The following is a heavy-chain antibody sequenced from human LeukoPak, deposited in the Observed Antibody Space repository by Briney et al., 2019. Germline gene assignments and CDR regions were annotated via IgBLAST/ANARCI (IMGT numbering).Heavy chain of an antibody. J-gene: IGHJ4*02. D-gene: IGHD4-17*01. V-gene: IGHV1-46*01. CDR3: AKQGGVYGDIIDY. Sequence: GASVKVSCKASGYTFTSYYMHWVRQAPGQGLEWMGIINPSGGSTSYAQKFQGRVTMTRDMSTSTVYMELSSLRSEDTAVYYCAKQGGVYGDIIDYWGQGTLVTVSS. CDR2: INPSGGST. CDR1: GYTFTSYY.